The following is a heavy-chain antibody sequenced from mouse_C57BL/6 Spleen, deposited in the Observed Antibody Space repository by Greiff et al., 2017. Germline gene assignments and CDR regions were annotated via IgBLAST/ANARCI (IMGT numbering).Heavy chain of an antibody. CDR3: ARSTIVDWYFDV. V-gene: IGHV1-53*01. D-gene: IGHD2-5*01. CDR2: INPSNGGT. J-gene: IGHJ1*03. Sequence: QVQLQQPGTELVKPGASVKLSCKASGYTFTSYWMHWVKQRPGQGLGWIGNINPSNGGTNYNEKFKSKATLTVDKSSSTAYMQLGSLTSEDSAVYYCARSTIVDWYFDVWGTGTTVTVSS. CDR1: GYTFTSYW.